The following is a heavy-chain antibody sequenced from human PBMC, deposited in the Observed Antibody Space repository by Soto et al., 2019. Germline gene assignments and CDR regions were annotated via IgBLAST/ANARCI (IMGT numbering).Heavy chain of an antibody. D-gene: IGHD6-13*01. CDR3: AREVAAAAGTEDY. J-gene: IGHJ4*02. CDR1: GGTFSSYA. V-gene: IGHV1-69*13. Sequence: SVKVSCKASGGTFSSYAISWVRQAPGQGLEWMGGIIPIFGTANYAQKFQGRVTITADESTSTAYMELSSLRSEDTAVYYCAREVAAAAGTEDYWGQGTLVTVSS. CDR2: IIPIFGTA.